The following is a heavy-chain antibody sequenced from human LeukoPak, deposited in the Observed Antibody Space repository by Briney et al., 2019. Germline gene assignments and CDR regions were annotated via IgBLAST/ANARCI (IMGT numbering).Heavy chain of an antibody. CDR1: GFTFSSYN. Sequence: GGSLRLSCAASGFTFSSYNMDWVRQAPGKGLEWVSSISSSSSYIYYADSLKGRFTISRDNAKNSLYLQMNSLRAEDTAVYYCARDLYYDSRAYYFDYWGQGILVTVSS. CDR2: ISSSSSYI. V-gene: IGHV3-21*01. CDR3: ARDLYYDSRAYYFDY. J-gene: IGHJ4*02. D-gene: IGHD3-22*01.